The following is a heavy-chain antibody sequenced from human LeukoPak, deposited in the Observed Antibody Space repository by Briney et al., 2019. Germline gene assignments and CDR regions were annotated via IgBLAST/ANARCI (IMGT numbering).Heavy chain of an antibody. J-gene: IGHJ4*02. CDR1: DGSISSYY. V-gene: IGHV4-59*01. D-gene: IGHD3-10*01. Sequence: SETLSLTCTVSDGSISSYYWSWIRQSPGKGLEWIGSIYKSGSTNYNPSLKSRVTISMDMSKNQFSLKVNSVTAADTAMYYCARDGFAAGSVFDYWGQGTLVTVSS. CDR3: ARDGFAAGSVFDY. CDR2: IYKSGST.